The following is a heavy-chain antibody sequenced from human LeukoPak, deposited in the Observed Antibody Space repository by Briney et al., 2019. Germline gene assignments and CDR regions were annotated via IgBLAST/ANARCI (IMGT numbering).Heavy chain of an antibody. CDR1: GGSISSGGYS. Sequence: PSETLSLTCAVSGGSISSGGYSWSWIRQPPGKGLEWIGYIYHSGSTYYNPSLKSRVTISVDRSKNQFSLKLSSVTAADTAVYYCARRIAARRFAFDIWGQGTMVTVSS. D-gene: IGHD6-6*01. V-gene: IGHV4-30-2*01. J-gene: IGHJ3*02. CDR2: IYHSGST. CDR3: ARRIAARRFAFDI.